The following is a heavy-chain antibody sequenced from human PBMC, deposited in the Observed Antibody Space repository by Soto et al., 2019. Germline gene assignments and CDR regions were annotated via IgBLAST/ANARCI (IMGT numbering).Heavy chain of an antibody. J-gene: IGHJ4*02. D-gene: IGHD2-15*01. CDR2: IFWNDAK. CDR1: GFSFSTTGAG. Sequence: QIALKESGPTLVKPSQTLTLTCTFSGFSFSTTGAGVGWIRQPPGKALEWLALIFWNDAKRYSPSLRIRLTIIKDTSKNQVVLTMTNVDPVDTATYYCAYRRGGSSSGGNFDYWGQGTPVTVYS. V-gene: IGHV2-5*01. CDR3: AYRRGGSSSGGNFDY.